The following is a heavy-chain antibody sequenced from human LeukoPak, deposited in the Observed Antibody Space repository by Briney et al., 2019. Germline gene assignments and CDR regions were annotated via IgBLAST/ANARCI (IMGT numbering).Heavy chain of an antibody. Sequence: SETLSLTCAVYGGSFSGYYWSWIRQPPGKGLEWIGEINHSGSTNYNPSLKSRVTISVDTSKNQFSLKLSSVTAADTAVYYCARVVGPFDYWGQGTLVTVSS. CDR2: INHSGST. CDR1: GGSFSGYY. CDR3: ARVVGPFDY. J-gene: IGHJ4*02. V-gene: IGHV4-34*01. D-gene: IGHD1-26*01.